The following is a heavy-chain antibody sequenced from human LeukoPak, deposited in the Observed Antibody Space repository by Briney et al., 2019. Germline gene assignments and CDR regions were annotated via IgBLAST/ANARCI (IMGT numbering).Heavy chain of an antibody. D-gene: IGHD6-13*01. Sequence: SETLSLTCAVYGGSFSGYYWSWIRQPPGKGLEWIGEINHSGSTNYNPSLKSRVTISVDTSKNQFSLKLSSVTAADTAVYYCARGIAAAGTRFYPWGQGTLVTVSS. CDR2: INHSGST. CDR3: ARGIAAAGTRFYP. CDR1: GGSFSGYY. J-gene: IGHJ5*02. V-gene: IGHV4-34*01.